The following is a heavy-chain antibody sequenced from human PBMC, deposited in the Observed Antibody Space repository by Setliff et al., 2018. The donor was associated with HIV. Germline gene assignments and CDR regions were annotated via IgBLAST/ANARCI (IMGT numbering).Heavy chain of an antibody. J-gene: IGHJ5*02. V-gene: IGHV4-34*01. CDR3: VRDGLYCSGGSCYRGNWFDP. CDR1: GGSFSGYS. D-gene: IGHD2-15*01. Sequence: LSLTCVVSGGSFSGYSWNWIRQPPGKGLEWIAEINHRGSANYSPSLKSRVTISVDTSKNQFSLKLSSVTAADTAVYYCVRDGLYCSGGSCYRGNWFDPWGQGTLVTVSS. CDR2: INHRGSA.